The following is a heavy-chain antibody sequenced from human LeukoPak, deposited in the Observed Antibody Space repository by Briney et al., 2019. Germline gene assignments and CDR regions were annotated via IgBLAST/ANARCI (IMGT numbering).Heavy chain of an antibody. V-gene: IGHV3-66*01. CDR2: IYTGGTT. Sequence: AGGSLRLSCAASGFTVSSNHMNWVRQAPGEGVECVSIIYTGGTTHYADSLKDRFTISRDDSINTLYLQMNSLRAEDTAVYYCASTRVGVTTPTFDYWGQGTLVTVSS. CDR3: ASTRVGVTTPTFDY. J-gene: IGHJ4*02. CDR1: GFTVSSNH. D-gene: IGHD1-26*01.